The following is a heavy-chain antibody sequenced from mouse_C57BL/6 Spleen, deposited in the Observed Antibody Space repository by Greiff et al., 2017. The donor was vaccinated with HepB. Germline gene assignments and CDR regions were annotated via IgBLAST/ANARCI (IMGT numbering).Heavy chain of an antibody. D-gene: IGHD2-2*01. CDR3: AASWLPYYFDY. V-gene: IGHV1-52*01. CDR1: GYTFTSYW. J-gene: IGHJ2*01. Sequence: QVQLQQSGAELVRPGSSVKLSCKASGYTFTSYWMHWVKQRPIQGLEWIGNIDPSDSETHYNQKFKDKATLTVDKSSSTAYMQLSSLTSEDSAVYYCAASWLPYYFDYWGQGTTLTVSS. CDR2: IDPSDSET.